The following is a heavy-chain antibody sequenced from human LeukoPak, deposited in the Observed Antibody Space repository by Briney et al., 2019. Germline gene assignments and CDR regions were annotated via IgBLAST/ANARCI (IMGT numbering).Heavy chain of an antibody. CDR2: ISTSTGNP. Sequence: ASVKVSCKASGYSFTYYPLNWVRQAPGQGLEWMGWISTSTGNPTYAQGFTGRFVFSLDTSVSTVYLQISNLKADDTAVYYCARGSGGLIEDFWGQGTLVTVSS. CDR3: ARGSGGLIEDF. D-gene: IGHD2-15*01. V-gene: IGHV7-4-1*02. J-gene: IGHJ4*02. CDR1: GYSFTYYP.